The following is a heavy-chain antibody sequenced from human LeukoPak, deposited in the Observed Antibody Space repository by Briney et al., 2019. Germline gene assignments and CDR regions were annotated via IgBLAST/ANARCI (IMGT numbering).Heavy chain of an antibody. CDR1: GYTFTSYD. V-gene: IGHV1-8*01. Sequence: GASVKVSCKASGYTFTSYDINWVRQATGQGLEWMGWMNPNSGNTGYAQKFQGRVTMTRNTSISTAYMGLSSLRSEDTAVYYCARRDVVVPAAMVTFDPWGQGTLVTVSS. D-gene: IGHD2-2*01. CDR2: MNPNSGNT. J-gene: IGHJ5*02. CDR3: ARRDVVVPAAMVTFDP.